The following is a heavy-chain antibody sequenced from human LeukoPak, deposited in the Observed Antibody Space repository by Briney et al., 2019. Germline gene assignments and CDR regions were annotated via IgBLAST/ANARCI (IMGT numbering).Heavy chain of an antibody. CDR2: ISSSSSYI. CDR1: GFTSRFSFSDYY. D-gene: IGHD3-22*01. Sequence: GGSLRLSCAASGFTSRFSFSDYYMSWIRQAPGKGLEWVSSISSSSSYIYYADSVKGRFTISRDNAKNSLYLQMNSLRAEDTAVYYCAREYYYDSSGYCYASYYMDVWGKGTTVTVSS. J-gene: IGHJ6*03. CDR3: AREYYYDSSGYCYASYYMDV. V-gene: IGHV3-11*06.